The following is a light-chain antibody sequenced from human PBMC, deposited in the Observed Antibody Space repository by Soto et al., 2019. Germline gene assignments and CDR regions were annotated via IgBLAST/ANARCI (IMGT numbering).Light chain of an antibody. CDR3: QQRSNWRVT. CDR1: QSVNIY. CDR2: DAS. V-gene: IGKV3-11*01. J-gene: IGKJ4*01. Sequence: EMVLTQSPGTLSLSPGERATLSCRASQSVNIYLAWYQQKPGQAPRLLIYDASNRATGIPARFSGSGSGTDFTLTISSLEPEDIAVYYCQQRSNWRVTFGGGTKVDIK.